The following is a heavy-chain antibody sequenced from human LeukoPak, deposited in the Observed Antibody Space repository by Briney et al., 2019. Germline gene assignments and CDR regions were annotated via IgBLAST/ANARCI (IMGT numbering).Heavy chain of an antibody. D-gene: IGHD5-18*01. CDR3: AKETAERGYSYGFYYYYCMDV. CDR2: ISGSGGST. J-gene: IGHJ6*02. Sequence: PGGSLRLSCAASGFTFSSYVMSWVRQAPGRGLEWVSAISGSGGSTYSVDSVKGRFTISRDNTKNTLYLQMNSLRAEDTAVYYCAKETAERGYSYGFYYYYCMDVWGQGTTVTVSS. CDR1: GFTFSSYV. V-gene: IGHV3-23*01.